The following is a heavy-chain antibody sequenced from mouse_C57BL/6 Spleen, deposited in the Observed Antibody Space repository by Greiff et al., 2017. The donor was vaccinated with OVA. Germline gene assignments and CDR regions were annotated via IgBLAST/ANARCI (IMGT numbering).Heavy chain of an antibody. CDR2: IHPNSGST. CDR3: AVVAKGYFDY. CDR1: GYTFTSYW. Sequence: VQLQQPGAELVKPGASVKLSCKASGYTFTSYWMHWVKQRPGQGLEWIGMIHPNSGSTNYNEKFKSKATLTVDKSSSTAYMQLSSLTSEDAAVYYCAVVAKGYFDYWGQGTTLTVSS. D-gene: IGHD1-1*01. V-gene: IGHV1-64*01. J-gene: IGHJ2*01.